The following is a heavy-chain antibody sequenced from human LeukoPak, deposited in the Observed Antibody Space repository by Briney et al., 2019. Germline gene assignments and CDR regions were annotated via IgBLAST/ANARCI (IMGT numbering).Heavy chain of an antibody. CDR1: GDSVSRGDSY. Sequence: PSETLSLTCSVSGDSVSRGDSYWDWIRQPPGKGLEWIGTIYYSGRTYYSPSLKSLVTMSVDPSNNQFSLNLRSVTAADTALYYCARRRYYDGSGYLEWGQGTLLSVS. CDR3: ARRRYYDGSGYLE. CDR2: IYYSGRT. D-gene: IGHD3-22*01. V-gene: IGHV4-39*01. J-gene: IGHJ1*01.